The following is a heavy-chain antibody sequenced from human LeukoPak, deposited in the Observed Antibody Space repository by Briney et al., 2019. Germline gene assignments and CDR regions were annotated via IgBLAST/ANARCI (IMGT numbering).Heavy chain of an antibody. CDR1: GYTFTGYY. CDR3: ARDRLFSYYDYVWGSEVWFDP. CDR2: INANSGGT. Sequence: GASVKVSCEASGYTFTGYYMHWVRQAPGQRLEWMGRINANSGGTNYAQKLQGRVTMTRDTSISTAYMELSRLRSDDTAVYYCARDRLFSYYDYVWGSEVWFDPWGRGTLVTVSS. J-gene: IGHJ5*02. V-gene: IGHV1-2*06. D-gene: IGHD3-16*01.